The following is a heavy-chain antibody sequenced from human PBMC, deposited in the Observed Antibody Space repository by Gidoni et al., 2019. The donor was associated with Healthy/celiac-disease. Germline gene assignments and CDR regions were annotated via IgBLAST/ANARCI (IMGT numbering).Heavy chain of an antibody. CDR1: GSTFTSYA. J-gene: IGHJ6*02. Sequence: QVQLVQSGAEVKKPGASVKVSCKASGSTFTSYAMHWVRQAPGQRLEWMGWINAGNGNTKYSQKFQGRVTITRDTSASTAYMELSSLRSEDTAVYYCARDSGYDSSETPYGMDVWGQGTTVTVSS. CDR2: INAGNGNT. CDR3: ARDSGYDSSETPYGMDV. D-gene: IGHD3-22*01. V-gene: IGHV1-3*01.